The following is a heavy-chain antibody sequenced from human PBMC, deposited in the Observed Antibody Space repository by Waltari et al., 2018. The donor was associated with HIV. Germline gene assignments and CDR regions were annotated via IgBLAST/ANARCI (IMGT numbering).Heavy chain of an antibody. CDR2: IYYSGST. J-gene: IGHJ4*02. Sequence: QVQLQESGPGLVKPSETLSLTCTVSGGSISSYYWSWIRQPPGKGLEWIGYIYYSGSTNYNPALKSRVTISVDTSKNQFSLKLSSVTAADTAVYYCARAGSGIAARLFDYWGQGTLVTVSS. CDR3: ARAGSGIAARLFDY. V-gene: IGHV4-59*01. CDR1: GGSISSYY. D-gene: IGHD6-6*01.